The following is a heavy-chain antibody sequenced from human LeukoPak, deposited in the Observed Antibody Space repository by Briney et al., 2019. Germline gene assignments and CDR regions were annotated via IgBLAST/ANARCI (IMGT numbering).Heavy chain of an antibody. D-gene: IGHD6-6*01. CDR1: GGSFSGYY. CDR3: ARGAAARRSDY. V-gene: IGHV4-34*01. J-gene: IGHJ4*02. CDR2: INHSGST. Sequence: SETLSLTCAVYGGSFSGYYWSWIRQPPGKGLEWIGEINHSGSTNYNPSLKSRVTISVDTSKNQFSLKLSSVTAADTAVYYCARGAAARRSDYWGQGTLVTVSS.